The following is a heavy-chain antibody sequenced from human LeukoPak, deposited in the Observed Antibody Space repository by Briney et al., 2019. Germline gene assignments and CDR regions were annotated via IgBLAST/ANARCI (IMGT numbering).Heavy chain of an antibody. Sequence: QPGGSLRLSCAASGFTFSSYAMSWVRQAPGKGLEWVSVIYNGGSTYYADSVKGKSTISRDNSKNTLYLQMNSLRAEDTAVYYCAKDLFIYGGNSGLFDYWGQGTLVTVSS. V-gene: IGHV3-66*01. CDR2: IYNGGST. CDR3: AKDLFIYGGNSGLFDY. CDR1: GFTFSSYA. D-gene: IGHD4-23*01. J-gene: IGHJ4*02.